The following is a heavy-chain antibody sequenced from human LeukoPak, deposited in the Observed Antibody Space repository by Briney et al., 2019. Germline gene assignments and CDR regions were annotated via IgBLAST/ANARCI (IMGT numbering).Heavy chain of an antibody. Sequence: GASVKVSCKASGYTFTSYYMHWVPQAPGQGLEWMGIINPSGGSTSYAQKFPGRVTMTRDTSTSTVYMELSSLRSEDTAVYYCATASITVTTRLDYWGQGTLVTVSS. D-gene: IGHD4-11*01. CDR2: INPSGGST. J-gene: IGHJ4*02. V-gene: IGHV1-46*01. CDR3: ATASITVTTRLDY. CDR1: GYTFTSYY.